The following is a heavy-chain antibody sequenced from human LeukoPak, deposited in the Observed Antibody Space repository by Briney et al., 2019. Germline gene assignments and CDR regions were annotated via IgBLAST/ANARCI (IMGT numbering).Heavy chain of an antibody. CDR2: IYNDGSAT. CDR1: GLTFSDHW. Sequence: PGGSLRLSCVVSGLTFSDHWILWVRHPPGEGLVWVSRIYNDGSATTYADSVKGRFTISRDNAKNTLYLQMNSLRAEDTAVYYCTRESGSSRFFDFWGQGTPVTVSS. D-gene: IGHD6-6*01. V-gene: IGHV3-74*01. CDR3: TRESGSSRFFDF. J-gene: IGHJ4*02.